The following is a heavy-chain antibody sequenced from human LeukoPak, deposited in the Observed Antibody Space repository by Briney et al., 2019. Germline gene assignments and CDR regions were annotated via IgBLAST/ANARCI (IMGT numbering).Heavy chain of an antibody. CDR3: ATPYSGGYHGLDI. Sequence: PSETLSLTCTVSGGSISSSTYYWGWIRQPPGKGLDWIGSIYYSGSTYYNPSLKSRVTISVDTSKNQFSLKLNSVTAADTAVYYCATPYSGGYHGLDIWGQGTMVTVSS. J-gene: IGHJ3*02. CDR1: GGSISSSTYY. V-gene: IGHV4-39*01. CDR2: IYYSGST. D-gene: IGHD1-26*01.